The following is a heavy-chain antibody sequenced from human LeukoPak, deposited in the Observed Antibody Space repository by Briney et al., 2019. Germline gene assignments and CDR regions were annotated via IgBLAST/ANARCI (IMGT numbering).Heavy chain of an antibody. CDR3: ARDQRDIVAAIGGPGY. Sequence: GGSLRLSCVASGFTFSSYAMHWVRQAPGKGLEWVAVIWYDGSNKYYAESVKGRFTISRDNFKNTVYLQMNSLRAEDTAVYYCARDQRDIVAAIGGPGYWGQGTLVTVSS. V-gene: IGHV3-33*01. J-gene: IGHJ4*02. CDR1: GFTFSSYA. D-gene: IGHD5-12*01. CDR2: IWYDGSNK.